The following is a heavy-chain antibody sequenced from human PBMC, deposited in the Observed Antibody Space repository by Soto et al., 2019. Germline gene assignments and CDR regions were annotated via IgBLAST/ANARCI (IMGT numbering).Heavy chain of an antibody. D-gene: IGHD3-10*01. CDR1: GYTFTSYD. CDR3: ARCGQLLWFGELLSKGMDV. J-gene: IGHJ6*02. CDR2: MNPNSGNT. V-gene: IGHV1-8*01. Sequence: ASVKVSCKASGYTFTSYDINWVRQATGQGLEWMGWMNPNSGNTGYAQKFQGRVTMTRNTSISTAYMELSSLRSEDTAVYYCARCGQLLWFGELLSKGMDVWGQGTTVTVSS.